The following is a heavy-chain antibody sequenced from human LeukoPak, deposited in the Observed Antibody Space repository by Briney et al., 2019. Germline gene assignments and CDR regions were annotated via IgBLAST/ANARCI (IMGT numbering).Heavy chain of an antibody. D-gene: IGHD3-3*01. Sequence: GGSLRLSCAASGFTFTGFWMHWVRQAPGKGLVWVSRINSDGSSRNYAASVKGRFTISRDNAKKTLYLQMNSLRAEDTAVYYCASVVGGYYPPVDAFDMWGQGTMVTVSS. CDR3: ASVVGGYYPPVDAFDM. CDR1: GFTFTGFW. V-gene: IGHV3-74*01. CDR2: INSDGSSR. J-gene: IGHJ3*02.